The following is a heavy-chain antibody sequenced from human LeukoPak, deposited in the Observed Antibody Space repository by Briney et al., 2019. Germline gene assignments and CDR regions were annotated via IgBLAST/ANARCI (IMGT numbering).Heavy chain of an antibody. D-gene: IGHD2-2*02. CDR3: ARSSHYTIPFDS. J-gene: IGHJ5*01. CDR2: INSDGSVT. Sequence: GGSLRLSCAASGFRFSSYWMHWVRQAPGKGLVWVSRINSDGSVTSFADSVKGRFTISRDNARNTVYLQMNSLTVEDTAVYFCARSSHYTIPFDSWGQGMLVTVSS. V-gene: IGHV3-74*01. CDR1: GFRFSSYW.